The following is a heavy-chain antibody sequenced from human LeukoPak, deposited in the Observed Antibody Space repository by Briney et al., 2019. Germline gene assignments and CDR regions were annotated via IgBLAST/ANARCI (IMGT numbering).Heavy chain of an antibody. V-gene: IGHV6-1*01. CDR2: TYYRSKWYN. CDR3: AREDLGAAYFDF. CDR1: GDSVSTNNVA. D-gene: IGHD3-16*01. Sequence: SQTLSLTCAISGDSVSTNNVAWNWIRQSPSRGLEWLGSTYYRSKWYNDYAVSVKSRIIINPDTSKNQFSLQLNSVTPDDTAVYYCAREDLGAAYFDFWGQGTLVTVSS. J-gene: IGHJ4*02.